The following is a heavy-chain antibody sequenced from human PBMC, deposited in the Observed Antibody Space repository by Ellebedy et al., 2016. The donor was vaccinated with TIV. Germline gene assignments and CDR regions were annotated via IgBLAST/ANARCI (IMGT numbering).Heavy chain of an antibody. J-gene: IGHJ5*02. CDR3: AKDWGGGPTAPLWFDP. CDR1: GFTFDDYA. V-gene: IGHV3-9*01. CDR2: ISWNSGNI. D-gene: IGHD4-23*01. Sequence: GGSLRLXXAASGFTFDDYAMHWVRQAPGKGLEWVSGISWNSGNIGYADSVKGRFTISRDNAKNSLYLQMNSLRAEDTALYYCAKDWGGGPTAPLWFDPWGQGTLVTVSS.